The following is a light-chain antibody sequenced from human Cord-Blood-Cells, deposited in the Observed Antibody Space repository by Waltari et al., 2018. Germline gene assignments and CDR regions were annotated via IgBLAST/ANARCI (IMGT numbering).Light chain of an antibody. CDR2: EVS. Sequence: QSALTQPASVSGSPGQSITISCTGTSSDVGGYNYVSWYQPHPGKAPKLMSYEVSNRPSGVSKRFSGSKSGNTASLTISGLQAEDEADYYCSSYTSSSTYVFGTGTKVTVL. J-gene: IGLJ1*01. CDR3: SSYTSSSTYV. V-gene: IGLV2-14*01. CDR1: SSDVGGYNY.